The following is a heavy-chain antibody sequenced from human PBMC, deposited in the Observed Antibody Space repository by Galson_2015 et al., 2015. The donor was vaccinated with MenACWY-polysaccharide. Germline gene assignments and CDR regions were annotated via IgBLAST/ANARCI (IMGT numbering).Heavy chain of an antibody. CDR1: EYIFTSHN. CDR2: INTGTGNT. Sequence: SVKVSCKASEYIFTSHNIHWVRQAPGQGLEWMGWINTGTGNTKYSQNFQGRVTFTSDTSATTAYMELSSLRSEDTAVYYCARVGCGSVGCYLIDYWGQGTLVTVSS. CDR3: ARVGCGSVGCYLIDY. D-gene: IGHD2-15*01. J-gene: IGHJ4*02. V-gene: IGHV1-3*04.